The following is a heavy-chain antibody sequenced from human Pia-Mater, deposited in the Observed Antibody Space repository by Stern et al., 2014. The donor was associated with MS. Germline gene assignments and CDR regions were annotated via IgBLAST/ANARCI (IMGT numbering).Heavy chain of an antibody. CDR3: SRDADGYSLVFGY. J-gene: IGHJ4*02. V-gene: IGHV4-30-4*01. D-gene: IGHD5-24*01. CDR2: IHYSGTT. Sequence: QPQLQESGPGLVKPSQTLSLTCAVTGGSISSAEYYWSWIRQSPGKGLEWIGYIHYSGTTYYNPSLKSRVTISVDTSKNQFSLKLRSVTAADTAVYYCSRDADGYSLVFGYWGRGTLVTVSS. CDR1: GGSISSAEYY.